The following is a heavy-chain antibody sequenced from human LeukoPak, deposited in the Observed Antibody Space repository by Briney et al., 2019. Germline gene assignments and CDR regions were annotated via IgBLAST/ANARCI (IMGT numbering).Heavy chain of an antibody. D-gene: IGHD3-22*01. CDR2: IYHSGST. J-gene: IGHJ5*02. Sequence: PSETLSLTCTVSGYSISSAYYWGWIRQPPGQGLEWIGTIYHSGSTDYNPSLKSRVNISLDTFKKQFSLKLSSVNAADTAGYYCGRGDTMIVVGRAKKFDPWGQESLVTVSS. CDR3: GRGDTMIVVGRAKKFDP. CDR1: GYSISSAYY. V-gene: IGHV4-38-2*02.